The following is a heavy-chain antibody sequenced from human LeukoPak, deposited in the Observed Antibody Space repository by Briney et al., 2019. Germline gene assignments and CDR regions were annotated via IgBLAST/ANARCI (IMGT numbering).Heavy chain of an antibody. CDR1: GITFSTYA. V-gene: IGHV3-23*01. CDR3: SKEGRNWGRGCFDY. D-gene: IGHD7-27*01. CDR2: ISGSAAST. Sequence: GGSLRLSCAVSGITFSTYAMSWVRQAPGNGLEWVSVISGSAASTSYADSVKGRFTISRDNSRNTLYLQRNNLRAEDTAVYYCSKEGRNWGRGCFDYWGQGTLVSVSS. J-gene: IGHJ4*02.